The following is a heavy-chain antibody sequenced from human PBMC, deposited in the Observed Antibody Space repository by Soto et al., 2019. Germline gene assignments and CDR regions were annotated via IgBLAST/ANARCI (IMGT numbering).Heavy chain of an antibody. V-gene: IGHV4-39*01. CDR1: GGSMSSSSYY. CDR3: VANVDY. CDR2: IYYSGST. Sequence: QLQLQESGPGLVKPSETLSLTCTVSGGSMSSSSYYWGWFRQPPGKGLEWIGSIYYSGSTYYNPXLXSXXTISVDTSKNQFSLKLSSVTAAATAVYYCVANVDYWGQGTLVTVSS. J-gene: IGHJ4*02.